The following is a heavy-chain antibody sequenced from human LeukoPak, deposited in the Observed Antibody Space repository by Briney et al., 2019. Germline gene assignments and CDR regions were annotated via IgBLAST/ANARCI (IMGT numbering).Heavy chain of an antibody. CDR1: GGSISSGGYY. J-gene: IGHJ4*02. CDR2: IYHSGST. V-gene: IGHV4-30-2*01. Sequence: PSETLSLTCTVSGGSISSGGYYWSWIRQPPGKGLEWIGYIYHSGSTYYNPSLKSRVTISVDRSKNQFSLKLSSVTAADTAVYYCAREGVGSSSSGVDYWGQGTLVTVSS. D-gene: IGHD6-6*01. CDR3: AREGVGSSSSGVDY.